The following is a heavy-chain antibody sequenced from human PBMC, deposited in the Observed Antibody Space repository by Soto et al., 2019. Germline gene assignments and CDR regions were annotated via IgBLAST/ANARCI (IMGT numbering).Heavy chain of an antibody. D-gene: IGHD3-22*01. CDR1: GYSLTELS. V-gene: IGHV1-24*01. CDR2: FDPEDGET. Sequence: ASVKVSCKVSGYSLTELSIHWVRQAPGEGLEWMGGFDPEDGETIYAQKFQGRLTMTEDTSTDTVYMELGSLRSEDTAVYYCATDNYYDNSGYSWFDPWGQGTLVTVSS. CDR3: ATDNYYDNSGYSWFDP. J-gene: IGHJ5*02.